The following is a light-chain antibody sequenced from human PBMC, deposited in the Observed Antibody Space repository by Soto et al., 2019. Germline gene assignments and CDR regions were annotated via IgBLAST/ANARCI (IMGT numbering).Light chain of an antibody. Sequence: LTQSPGTLSLSPGERATLSCRASQSVSSNYLAWYQRKPGQAPRLLIYGASSRATGIPNRFSGSGSGTDFTLTITRLEPEDFAVYYCQQYGSSPPTFGQGTKVEIK. CDR2: GAS. CDR1: QSVSSNY. V-gene: IGKV3-20*01. J-gene: IGKJ1*01. CDR3: QQYGSSPPT.